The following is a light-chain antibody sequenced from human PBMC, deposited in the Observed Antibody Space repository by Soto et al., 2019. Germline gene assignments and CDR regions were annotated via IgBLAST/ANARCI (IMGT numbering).Light chain of an antibody. J-gene: IGLJ3*02. CDR2: EVS. CDR1: SSDVGAYKY. Sequence: QSALTQPSSAAGAPGQSVTISCTGTSSDVGAYKYVSWYQQYPGKAPKLMIYEVSKRPSGIPDRLSGSKSGNTASLTVSGLQAEDEADDYCTSYVGSNIWVFGGGTQLIVL. CDR3: TSYVGSNIWV. V-gene: IGLV2-8*01.